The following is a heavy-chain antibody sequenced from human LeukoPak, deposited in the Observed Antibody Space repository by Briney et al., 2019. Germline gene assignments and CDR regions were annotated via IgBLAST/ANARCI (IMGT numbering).Heavy chain of an antibody. J-gene: IGHJ4*02. CDR2: INPNSGGT. Sequence: ASVKVSCKASGYTFTGYYMHWVRQAPGQGLEWMGWINPNSGGTNYAQKFQGRVTMTRDTSISTAYMELSRLRSDDTAVYYCATQGVVVTAVEIHFDYWGQGTLVTVSS. V-gene: IGHV1-2*02. CDR1: GYTFTGYY. CDR3: ATQGVVVTAVEIHFDY. D-gene: IGHD2-21*02.